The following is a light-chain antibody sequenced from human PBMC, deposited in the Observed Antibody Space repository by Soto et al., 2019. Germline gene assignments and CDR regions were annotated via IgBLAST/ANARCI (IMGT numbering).Light chain of an antibody. CDR3: SSYTTSSHVV. Sequence: QSVLTQPASVSESPGQSITVSCTGTNSDVGSYDYVSWYQQHPGKAPKLIIFEVSNRPSGVSNRFSGSKSGNTASLTISGLQAEDEADYYCSSYTTSSHVVFGGGTKVTVL. J-gene: IGLJ2*01. CDR1: NSDVGSYDY. CDR2: EVS. V-gene: IGLV2-14*01.